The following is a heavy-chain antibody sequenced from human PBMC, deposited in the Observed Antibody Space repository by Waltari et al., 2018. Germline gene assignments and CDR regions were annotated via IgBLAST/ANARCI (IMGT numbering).Heavy chain of an antibody. CDR3: ARGRVQWGSRNWFDP. CDR2: INAGNGKK. Sequence: QVQLVQSGAEVKKPGASVKVSCKASGYTFTSYAMHWVRQATGQRLKWRGWINAGNGKKQNSQNFKGRVTITRDTSARTAYMELSSLRSEDTAVYYCARGRVQWGSRNWFDPWGQGTLVTVSS. CDR1: GYTFTSYA. V-gene: IGHV1-3*01. D-gene: IGHD1-26*01. J-gene: IGHJ5*02.